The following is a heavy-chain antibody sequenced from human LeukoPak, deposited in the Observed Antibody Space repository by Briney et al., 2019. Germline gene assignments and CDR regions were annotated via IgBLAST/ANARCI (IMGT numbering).Heavy chain of an antibody. CDR2: IGTIGDT. Sequence: PGGSLRLSCAASGFTFSSSDMHWVRQPTGKGLEWVSAIGTIGDTYYPGSVKGRFTISRENAKNTLYLQMNSLRAEDTAVYYCARRAGGYSHPYDYWGQGILVTVSS. CDR3: ARRAGGYSHPYDY. D-gene: IGHD4-23*01. J-gene: IGHJ4*02. CDR1: GFTFSSSD. V-gene: IGHV3-13*01.